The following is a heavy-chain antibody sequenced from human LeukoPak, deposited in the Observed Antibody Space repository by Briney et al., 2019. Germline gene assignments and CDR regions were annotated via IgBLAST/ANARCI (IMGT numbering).Heavy chain of an antibody. CDR1: GFTFSSYE. CDR2: ISSSSYI. Sequence: GGSLRLSCAASGFTFSSYEMNWVRQAPGKGLEWVSYISSSSYIYYADSVKGRFTISRDNAKNSLYLQMNSLRAEDTAVYYCARGQHSSGYYWGQGTLVTVSS. CDR3: ARGQHSSGYY. V-gene: IGHV3-21*05. J-gene: IGHJ4*02. D-gene: IGHD3-22*01.